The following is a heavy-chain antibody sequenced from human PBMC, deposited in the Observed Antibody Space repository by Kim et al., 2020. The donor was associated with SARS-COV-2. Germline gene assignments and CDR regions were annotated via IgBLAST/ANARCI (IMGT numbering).Heavy chain of an antibody. CDR2: ISGSGGST. CDR3: AKVGRYYYDSSGYAPDY. CDR1: GFTFSSYA. Sequence: GGSLRLSCAASGFTFSSYAMSWVRQAPGKGLEWVSAISGSGGSTYYADSVKGRFTISRDNSKNTLYLQMNSLRAEDTAVYYCAKVGRYYYDSSGYAPDYWGQGTLVTVSS. D-gene: IGHD3-22*01. J-gene: IGHJ4*02. V-gene: IGHV3-23*01.